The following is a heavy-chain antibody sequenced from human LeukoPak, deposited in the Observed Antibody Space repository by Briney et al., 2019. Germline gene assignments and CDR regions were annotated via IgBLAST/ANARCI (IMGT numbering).Heavy chain of an antibody. D-gene: IGHD1-26*01. CDR2: TKQDGSEK. CDR1: GFTFSSYW. Sequence: QPGGSLRLSCAASGFTFSSYWMSWVRQAPGKGLEWVANTKQDGSEKYYVDSVKGRFTISRDNAKNSLYLQMNSLRAEDTAVYYCAREGGSYYSNWFDPWGQGTLVTASS. V-gene: IGHV3-7*01. CDR3: AREGGSYYSNWFDP. J-gene: IGHJ5*02.